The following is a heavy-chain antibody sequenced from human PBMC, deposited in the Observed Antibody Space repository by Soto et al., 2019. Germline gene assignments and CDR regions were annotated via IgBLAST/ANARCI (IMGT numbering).Heavy chain of an antibody. J-gene: IGHJ4*02. V-gene: IGHV1-69*12. CDR2: IIPILGTA. Sequence: QVHLVQSGAEVKKPGSSVKVSCKASGDTFSNYAISWVRQAPGQGLEWMGVIIPILGTANYAQKFQGRVTITADESMTTAYVGLRSLCSDDTVVYYGAGGAWIFGVVAFDYWGQGTLVTVSS. D-gene: IGHD3-3*01. CDR3: AGGAWIFGVVAFDY. CDR1: GDTFSNYA.